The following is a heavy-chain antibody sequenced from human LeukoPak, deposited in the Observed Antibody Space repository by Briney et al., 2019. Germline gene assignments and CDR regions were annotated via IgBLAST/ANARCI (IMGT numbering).Heavy chain of an antibody. CDR3: ASSYDFWSGYLPFDY. J-gene: IGHJ4*02. CDR2: INPNSGGT. V-gene: IGHV1-2*02. D-gene: IGHD3-3*01. Sequence: ASVKVSCKASGYTFTGYYMHWVRQAPGQGLEWMGWINPNSGGTNYAQKFQGRVTMTRDTSISTAYMELSRLRSDDTAAYYCASSYDFWSGYLPFDYWGQRTLVTVSS. CDR1: GYTFTGYY.